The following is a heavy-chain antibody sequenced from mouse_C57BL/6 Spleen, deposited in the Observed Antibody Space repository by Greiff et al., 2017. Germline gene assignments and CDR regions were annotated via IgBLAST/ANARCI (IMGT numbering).Heavy chain of an antibody. CDR1: GFSFNTYA. CDR2: IRSKSNNYAT. CDR3: VRLRYWYFDV. V-gene: IGHV10-1*01. J-gene: IGHJ1*03. Sequence: EVQRVESGGGLVQPKGSLKLSCAASGFSFNTYAMNWVRQAPGKGLEWVARIRSKSNNYATYYADSVKDRFTISRDDSESMLYLQMNNLKTEDTAMYYCVRLRYWYFDVWGTGTTVTVSS.